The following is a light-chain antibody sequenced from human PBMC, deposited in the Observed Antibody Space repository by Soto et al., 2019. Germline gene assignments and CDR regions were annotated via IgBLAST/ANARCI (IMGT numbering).Light chain of an antibody. CDR3: SSYTTGSTLYV. J-gene: IGLJ1*01. Sequence: QSALTQPASVSGSPGQSITISCTGSSNDIGAYKYVSWYQQYPGKAPKLIIFEVSNRPSGVSNRFSGSKSGNTGSLTLAWLQAEDEADDHCSSYTTGSTLYVFGGGTKLTVL. CDR2: EVS. V-gene: IGLV2-14*01. CDR1: SNDIGAYKY.